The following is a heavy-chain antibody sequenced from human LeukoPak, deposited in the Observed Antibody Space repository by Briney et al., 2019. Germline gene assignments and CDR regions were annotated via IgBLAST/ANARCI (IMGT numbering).Heavy chain of an antibody. J-gene: IGHJ5*02. D-gene: IGHD4-17*01. CDR2: IDPKSGGT. CDR3: ARAGLGEDYAGYVGFDP. CDR1: GYTFTDYF. V-gene: IGHV1-2*02. Sequence: ASVKVSCKASGYTFTDYFMHWVGQAPGQGVEWMGWIDPKSGGTNYAEKFQGRVTLTRDTSISTACMDLRRLTSDDTAVYYCARAGLGEDYAGYVGFDPWGQGTLVTVSS.